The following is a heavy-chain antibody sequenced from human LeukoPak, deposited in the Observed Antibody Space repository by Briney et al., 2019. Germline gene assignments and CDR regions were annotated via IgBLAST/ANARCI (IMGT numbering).Heavy chain of an antibody. CDR3: ARVPDTGYYYYYMDV. Sequence: VASVKVSCKASGYTFTSYAMNWVRQAPGQGLEWMGWINTNTGNPTYAQGFTGRFVFSLDTSVSTAYLQISSLKAEDTAVYYCARVPDTGYYYYYMDVWGKGTTVTVSS. V-gene: IGHV7-4-1*02. CDR2: INTNTGNP. J-gene: IGHJ6*03. CDR1: GYTFTSYA. D-gene: IGHD5-18*01.